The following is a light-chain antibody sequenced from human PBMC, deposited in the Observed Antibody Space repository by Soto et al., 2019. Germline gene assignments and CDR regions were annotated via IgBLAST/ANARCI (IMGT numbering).Light chain of an antibody. J-gene: IGLJ1*01. Sequence: QSVLTQPPSASGTPGQGVTISCSGSGSNIGSNAVNWYQQLPGTAPKLLIYTNNQRPSGVPDRFSGSKSGTSGSLAISGLQSEDEADYYCAAWDDSLSGYVFGTGTKVTVL. CDR3: AAWDDSLSGYV. CDR1: GSNIGSNA. CDR2: TNN. V-gene: IGLV1-44*01.